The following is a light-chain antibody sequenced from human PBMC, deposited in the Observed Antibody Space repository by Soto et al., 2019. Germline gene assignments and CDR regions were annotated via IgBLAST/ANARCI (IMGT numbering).Light chain of an antibody. CDR1: QSVAANY. J-gene: IGKJ4*01. V-gene: IGKV3D-20*02. CDR3: QQRSNWPLT. Sequence: EVVLTQSPGTLSLSPGERATLSCRASQSVAANYLAWYQQKRGQAPRLLIYGASSRATGIPDRFSGSGSGTDFTLTISSLEPADFAVYYCQQRSNWPLTFGGGTKLDIK. CDR2: GAS.